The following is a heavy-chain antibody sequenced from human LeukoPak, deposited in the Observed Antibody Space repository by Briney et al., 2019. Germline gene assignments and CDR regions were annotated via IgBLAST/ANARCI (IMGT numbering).Heavy chain of an antibody. J-gene: IGHJ4*02. CDR2: IYSDNT. D-gene: IGHD2-15*01. V-gene: IGHV3-53*01. CDR3: AKTSVGAAYYFHY. CDR1: GFTVSSNS. Sequence: PGGSLRLSCTVSGFTVSSNSMSWVRQAPGKGLEWVSFIYSDNTHYSDSVKGRFTISRDNSKNTLYLQMNSLRAEDTAVYYCAKTSVGAAYYFHYWGQGSLVTVSS.